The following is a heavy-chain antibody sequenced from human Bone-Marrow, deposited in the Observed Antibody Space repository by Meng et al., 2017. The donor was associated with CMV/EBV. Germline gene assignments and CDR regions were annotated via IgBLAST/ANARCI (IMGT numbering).Heavy chain of an antibody. Sequence: ASVKVSCKASGYTFTGYYMHWVRQAPGQGLEWMGWINPNSGGTNYAQKFQGRVTMTRDTSISTAYMELSRLRSDDTVVYYCARGDGEYCDFGSGYYRRAEYFQHWGQGTLVTVSS. CDR2: INPNSGGT. CDR3: ARGDGEYCDFGSGYYRRAEYFQH. D-gene: IGHD3-3*01. CDR1: GYTFTGYY. V-gene: IGHV1-2*02. J-gene: IGHJ1*01.